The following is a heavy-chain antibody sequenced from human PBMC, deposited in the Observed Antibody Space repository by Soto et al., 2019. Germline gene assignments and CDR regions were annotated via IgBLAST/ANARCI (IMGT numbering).Heavy chain of an antibody. J-gene: IGHJ4*02. CDR2: IYYSGST. D-gene: IGHD2-21*02. Sequence: SETLSLTCTVSGGSISSSSYYWGWIRQPPGKGLEWIGSIYYSGSTYYNPSLKSRVTISVDTSKNQFSLKLSSVTAADTAVYYCARRFASLYCGGDCYGYYFDYWGQGTLVTVSS. V-gene: IGHV4-39*01. CDR1: GGSISSSSYY. CDR3: ARRFASLYCGGDCYGYYFDY.